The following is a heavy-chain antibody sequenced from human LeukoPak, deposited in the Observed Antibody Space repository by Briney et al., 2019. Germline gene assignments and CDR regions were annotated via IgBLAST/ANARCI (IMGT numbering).Heavy chain of an antibody. CDR1: GYTFTSYD. V-gene: IGHV1-8*03. CDR2: MNPNSGNT. CDR3: ARARWRQLAKHYYYYMDV. D-gene: IGHD6-13*01. Sequence: GASVKVSCKASGYTFTSYDINWVRQATGQGLEWMGWMNPNSGNTGYAQKFQGRVTITRNTSISTAYMELSSLRSEDTAVYYCARARWRQLAKHYYYYMDVWGKGTTVTVSS. J-gene: IGHJ6*03.